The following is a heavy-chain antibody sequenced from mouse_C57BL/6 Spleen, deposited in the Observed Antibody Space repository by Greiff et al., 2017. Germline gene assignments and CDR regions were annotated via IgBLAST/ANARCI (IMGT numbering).Heavy chain of an antibody. Sequence: QVQLQPSGAELVRPGASVTLSCKASGYTFTDYEMHWVKQTPVHGLEWIGAIDPETGGTAYNQKFKGKAILTADKSSSTAYMELRSLTSEDSAVYYCTRSLYYWGQGTTLTVSS. J-gene: IGHJ2*01. CDR1: GYTFTDYE. V-gene: IGHV1-15*01. CDR2: IDPETGGT. D-gene: IGHD6-5*01. CDR3: TRSLYY.